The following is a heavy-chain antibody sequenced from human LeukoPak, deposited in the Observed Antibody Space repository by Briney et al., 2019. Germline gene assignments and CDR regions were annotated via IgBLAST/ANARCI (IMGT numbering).Heavy chain of an antibody. Sequence: GASVKVSCKASGYTFSGYYIHWVRQAPGQGLEWMGWINPNSGGTNYAQKFQGRVTMTRDTSISTAYMELSRLRSDDTAVYYCASLDKGNDVVFDYWGQGTLVTVSS. CDR1: GYTFSGYY. J-gene: IGHJ4*02. D-gene: IGHD1-1*01. V-gene: IGHV1-2*02. CDR3: ASLDKGNDVVFDY. CDR2: INPNSGGT.